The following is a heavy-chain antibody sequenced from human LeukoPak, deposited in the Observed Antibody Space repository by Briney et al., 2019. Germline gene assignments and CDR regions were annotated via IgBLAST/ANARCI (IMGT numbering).Heavy chain of an antibody. D-gene: IGHD1-26*01. CDR1: GYTFTSYA. Sequence: ASVKVSCKASGYTFTSYAMHRVRQAPGQRLEWMGWINAGNGNTKYSQKFQGRVTITRNSSISTAYMELSSLRSEDTAVYYCAREGNRSSDSSASYPLDYWGQGTLVTVSS. CDR3: AREGNRSSDSSASYPLDY. V-gene: IGHV1-3*01. J-gene: IGHJ4*02. CDR2: INAGNGNT.